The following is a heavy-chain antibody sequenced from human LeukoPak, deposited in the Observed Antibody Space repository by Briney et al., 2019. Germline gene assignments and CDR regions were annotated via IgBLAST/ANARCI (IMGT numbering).Heavy chain of an antibody. V-gene: IGHV1-2*02. CDR3: ARGGPYDILTGSLDY. D-gene: IGHD3-9*01. J-gene: IGHJ4*02. Sequence: GASVKFSCKASGYTFTGYYMHWVRQASGQGLEWMGWINPNSGGTNYAQKFQGRVTMTRDTSISTAYMELSRLRSDDTAVYYCARGGPYDILTGSLDYWNQGTLVTVSS. CDR2: INPNSGGT. CDR1: GYTFTGYY.